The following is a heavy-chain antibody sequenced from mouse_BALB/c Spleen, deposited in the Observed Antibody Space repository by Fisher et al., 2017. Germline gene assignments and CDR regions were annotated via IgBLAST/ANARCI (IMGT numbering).Heavy chain of an antibody. J-gene: IGHJ1*01. V-gene: IGHV5-9-3*01. CDR3: ARHYDGLGYWYFDV. D-gene: IGHD2-3*01. Sequence: RFTISRDNAKNTLYLQMSSLRSEDTAMYYCARHYDGLGYWYFDVWGAGTTVTVSS.